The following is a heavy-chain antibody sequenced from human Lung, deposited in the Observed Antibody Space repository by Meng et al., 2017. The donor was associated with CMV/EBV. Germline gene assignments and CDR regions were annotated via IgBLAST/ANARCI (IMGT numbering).Heavy chain of an antibody. CDR3: ARGNYGDYHYYGMDV. V-gene: IGHV1-69*05. Sequence: SVKVSXKASGGTFSSYAISWVRQAPGQGLEWMGGIIPIFGTANYAQKFQGRVTITTDESTSTAYMELSSLRSEDTAVYYCARGNYGDYHYYGMDVWGQGTXVTVSS. CDR2: IIPIFGTA. D-gene: IGHD1-7*01. J-gene: IGHJ6*02. CDR1: GGTFSSYA.